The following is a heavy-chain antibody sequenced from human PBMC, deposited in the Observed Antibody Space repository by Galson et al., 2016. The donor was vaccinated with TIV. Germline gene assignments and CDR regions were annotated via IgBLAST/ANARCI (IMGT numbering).Heavy chain of an antibody. CDR1: GFPFSSYS. Sequence: SLRLSCAVSGFPFSSYSMNWVRQAPGKGLEWVSSISSTSNYRYYADSVKGRFTISRDNAEDSLYLQINSLRVEDTAPYYCARRGNYLSDAFDIWGQGTMVTVSS. CDR2: ISSTSNYR. CDR3: ARRGNYLSDAFDI. V-gene: IGHV3-21*01. J-gene: IGHJ3*02. D-gene: IGHD1-7*01.